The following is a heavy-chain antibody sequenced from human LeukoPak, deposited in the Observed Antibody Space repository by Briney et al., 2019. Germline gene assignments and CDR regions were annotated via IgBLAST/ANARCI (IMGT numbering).Heavy chain of an antibody. J-gene: IGHJ6*02. CDR1: GYTFTSYA. CDR2: INAGNGNT. D-gene: IGHD6-13*01. Sequence: ASVKVSCKASGYTFTSYAMHWVRQAPGQRLEWMGWINAGNGNTKYSQKFQGRVTITRDTSASTAYMELSSLRSEDTAVCYCARGGSSSWSPRYYYGMDVWGQGTTVTVSS. V-gene: IGHV1-3*01. CDR3: ARGGSSSWSPRYYYGMDV.